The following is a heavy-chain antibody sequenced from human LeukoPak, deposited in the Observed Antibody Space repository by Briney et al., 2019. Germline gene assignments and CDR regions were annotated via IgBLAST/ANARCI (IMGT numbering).Heavy chain of an antibody. CDR1: GGSFSGYY. J-gene: IGHJ5*02. Sequence: SGTLSLTCAVYGGSFSGYYWSWIRQPPGKGLEWIGEINHSGSTNYNPSLKSRVTISVDTSKNQFSLKLSSVTAADTAVYYCARGRDCSSTSCYNWFDPWGQGTLVTVSS. CDR2: INHSGST. V-gene: IGHV4-34*01. D-gene: IGHD2-2*01. CDR3: ARGRDCSSTSCYNWFDP.